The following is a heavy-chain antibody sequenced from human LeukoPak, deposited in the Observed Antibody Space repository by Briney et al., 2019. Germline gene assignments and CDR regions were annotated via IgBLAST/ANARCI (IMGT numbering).Heavy chain of an antibody. CDR3: ARDPAPPPQLVFPD. CDR1: GFTFSDYY. V-gene: IGHV3-11*01. CDR2: ISSSGSTI. D-gene: IGHD6-6*01. Sequence: PGGSLRLSCAASGFTFSDYYMSWIRQAPGKGLEWVSYISSSGSTIYYADSVKGRFTISRDNAENSLYLQMNSLRAEDTAVYYCARDPAPPPQLVFPDWGQGTLVTVSS. J-gene: IGHJ4*02.